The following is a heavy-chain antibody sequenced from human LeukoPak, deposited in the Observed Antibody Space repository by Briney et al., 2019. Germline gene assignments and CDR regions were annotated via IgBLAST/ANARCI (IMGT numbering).Heavy chain of an antibody. CDR3: ARDPFGGVIAFMDV. CDR1: GFTFSSYW. D-gene: IGHD3-16*02. J-gene: IGHJ6*04. CDR2: INSDGSST. V-gene: IGHV3-74*01. Sequence: AGGSLRLSCAASGFTFSSYWMHWVRQAPGKGLVWVSRINSDGSSTSYADSVKGRFTISRDNAKNTLYLQMNSLRAKDTAVYYCARDPFGGVIAFMDVWGKGTTVTVSS.